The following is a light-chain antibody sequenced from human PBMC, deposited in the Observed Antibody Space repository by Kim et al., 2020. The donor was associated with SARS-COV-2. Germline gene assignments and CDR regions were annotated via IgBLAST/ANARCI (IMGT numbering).Light chain of an antibody. CDR2: YDS. J-gene: IGLJ2*01. CDR1: SIGSKS. V-gene: IGLV3-21*04. CDR3: QVWDSTTDHPVV. Sequence: SYELTQPPSVSVAPGKTASVSCGGNSIGSKSVHWYQQKSGQAPVLVIYYDSDRPSGIPERFSGSNSGNTATLTISRVEAGDEADYYCQVWDSTTDHPVVF.